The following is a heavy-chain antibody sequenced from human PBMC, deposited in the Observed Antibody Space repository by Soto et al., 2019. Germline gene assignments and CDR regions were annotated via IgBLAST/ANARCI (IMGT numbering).Heavy chain of an antibody. Sequence: PSETLSLTCTVSGGSISSGGYYWSWIRQHPGKGLELIGYIYYSGSTYYNPSLKSRVTVSVDTSKNQFSLKLSSVTAADTAVYYCAREYCSGGSCYLGHNWFDPWGQGTLVTVSS. CDR2: IYYSGST. CDR3: AREYCSGGSCYLGHNWFDP. D-gene: IGHD2-15*01. V-gene: IGHV4-31*03. J-gene: IGHJ5*02. CDR1: GGSISSGGYY.